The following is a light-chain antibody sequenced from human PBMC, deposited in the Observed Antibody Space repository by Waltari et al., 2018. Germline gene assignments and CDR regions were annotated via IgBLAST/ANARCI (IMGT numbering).Light chain of an antibody. Sequence: QSVLTQPPSASGTPGQRVTIPCSGSASNIGVNLVNWYQQFPGKSPKLLIYRSDLRPSGVPDRFSGSKSGTSASLAISGLQSEDEADYFCASWDDSLNGHWVFGGGTKVTVL. CDR2: RSD. CDR1: ASNIGVNL. V-gene: IGLV1-44*01. J-gene: IGLJ3*02. CDR3: ASWDDSLNGHWV.